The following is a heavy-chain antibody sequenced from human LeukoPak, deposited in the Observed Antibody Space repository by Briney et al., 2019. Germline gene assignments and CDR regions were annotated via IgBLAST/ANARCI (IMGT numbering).Heavy chain of an antibody. CDR1: GFTFSSYA. Sequence: PGGSLRLSCAASGFTFSSYAMHWVRQAPGKGLEWVAVISYDGSNKYYADSVKGRFTISRDNSKNTLYLQMNSLRAEDTAVYYCASPHIIAAAGTFSDPLDYWGQGTLVTVSS. CDR3: ASPHIIAAAGTFSDPLDY. J-gene: IGHJ4*02. CDR2: ISYDGSNK. D-gene: IGHD6-13*01. V-gene: IGHV3-30*04.